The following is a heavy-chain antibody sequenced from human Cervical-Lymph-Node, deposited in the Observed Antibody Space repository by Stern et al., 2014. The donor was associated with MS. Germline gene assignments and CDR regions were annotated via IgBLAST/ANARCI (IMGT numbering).Heavy chain of an antibody. Sequence: QVQLVQSGPGLVKPSETLSLTCTVSGGSISSSYWTWIRQPPGKGLEWIGNIHFSGSTDYSPSLKSRITMSLDTTKNQFSLKLSSVTAADTAVYYCARGTNQWSRPAYFHGLDVWGQGTAVTVSS. D-gene: IGHD1-14*01. J-gene: IGHJ6*02. CDR2: IHFSGST. V-gene: IGHV4-59*01. CDR3: ARGTNQWSRPAYFHGLDV. CDR1: GGSISSSY.